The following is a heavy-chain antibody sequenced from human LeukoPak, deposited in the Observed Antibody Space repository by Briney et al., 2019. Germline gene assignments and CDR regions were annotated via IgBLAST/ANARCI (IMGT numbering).Heavy chain of an antibody. D-gene: IGHD3-3*01. Sequence: SGPTLVKPKQTLTLTCTFSGFSLSTSQVGVGWIRQPPGKAPEWLALMYWNDDKRYSPSLTSRLTNTKDTSQSQVVLTLTNMDPVGTATYYCAQQLRFLVWFYHYWGQGTLVRVSS. CDR3: AQQLRFLVWFYHY. CDR1: GFSLSTSQVG. V-gene: IGHV2-5*01. CDR2: MYWNDDK. J-gene: IGHJ4*02.